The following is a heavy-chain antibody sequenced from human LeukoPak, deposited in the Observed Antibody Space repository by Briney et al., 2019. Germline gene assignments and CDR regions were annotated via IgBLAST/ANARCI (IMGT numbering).Heavy chain of an antibody. CDR3: ARDPLTGSYGVNWLDP. CDR2: IGISSNKI. Sequence: SGGSLRLSCAASGFTLRSYTMNWVRQAPGKGLEWVSSIGISSNKIYYADSVKGRFIISRDNAKNSVYLQMNSLRVEDTAIYYCARDPLTGSYGVNWLDPWGQGTLVTVSS. V-gene: IGHV3-21*01. J-gene: IGHJ5*02. CDR1: GFTLRSYT. D-gene: IGHD1-26*01.